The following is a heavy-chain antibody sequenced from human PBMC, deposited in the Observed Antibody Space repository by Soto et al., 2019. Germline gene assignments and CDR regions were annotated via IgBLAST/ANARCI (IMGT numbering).Heavy chain of an antibody. V-gene: IGHV3-74*01. D-gene: IGHD3-10*01. CDR1: GFTFSNYW. J-gene: IGHJ6*04. Sequence: EVQLVESGGGLLQPGGSLTLSCTASGFTFSNYWMHWVRQAPGKGLGWVSRTKSDGSGTSYTDSVKGRFTISRDNAYNTLYLKMSDLRAEVTAVYYWVRRGFDYGPGRMDVWGKGTTVTVSS. CDR2: TKSDGSGT. CDR3: VRRGFDYGPGRMDV.